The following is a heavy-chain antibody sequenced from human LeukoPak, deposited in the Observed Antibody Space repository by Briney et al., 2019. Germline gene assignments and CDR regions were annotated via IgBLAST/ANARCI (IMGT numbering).Heavy chain of an antibody. Sequence: GASVKVSCKASGYTFTGYHMHWVRQAPGQGLEWMGWINPNGGETKYAQKFQSRVTMTRDTSITTAYMELSRLRFDDTAVYYCARDDTGDTMNAFDIWGQGAMVTVSS. CDR3: ARDDTGDTMNAFDI. CDR1: GYTFTGYH. CDR2: INPNGGET. J-gene: IGHJ3*02. D-gene: IGHD7-27*01. V-gene: IGHV1-2*02.